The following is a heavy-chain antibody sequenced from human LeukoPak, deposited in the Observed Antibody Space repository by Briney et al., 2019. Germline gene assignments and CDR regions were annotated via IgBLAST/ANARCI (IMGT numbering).Heavy chain of an antibody. J-gene: IGHJ4*02. V-gene: IGHV4-34*01. Sequence: SETLSLTCAVYGGSFSGYYWSWIRQPPGKGLEWIGEINHSGSTNYHPSLKSRVTISVDTSKNQFSLKLSSVTAADTAVYYCARSNIWGQGTLVTVSS. CDR2: INHSGST. CDR1: GGSFSGYY. CDR3: ARSNI. D-gene: IGHD2/OR15-2a*01.